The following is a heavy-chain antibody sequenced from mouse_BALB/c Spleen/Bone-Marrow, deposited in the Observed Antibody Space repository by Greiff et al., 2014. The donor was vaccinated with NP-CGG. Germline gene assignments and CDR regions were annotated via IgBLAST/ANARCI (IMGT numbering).Heavy chain of an antibody. Sequence: EVQVVESGAELVKPGASVKLSCTASGFNTKDSYLHWVKQRPEQGLDWIGRIDPAKGNTNYDPKFQGKATITADTSSNTAYLQLSSLTSEDTAVYFFARNYPFAYWGQGTLVTVSA. CDR3: ARNYPFAY. J-gene: IGHJ3*01. D-gene: IGHD2-1*01. V-gene: IGHV14-3*02. CDR1: GFNTKDSY. CDR2: IDPAKGNT.